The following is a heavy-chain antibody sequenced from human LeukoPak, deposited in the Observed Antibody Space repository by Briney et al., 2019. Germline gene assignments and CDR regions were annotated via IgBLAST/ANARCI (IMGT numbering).Heavy chain of an antibody. CDR3: ASVPEPSYNPYS. J-gene: IGHJ4*02. D-gene: IGHD5-24*01. Sequence: ASVKVSCKASGYTITNHYMCWVRQAPGQGLEWMGIIHPSGDRTSYAQKFQGRVTMTRDTSTSTVYMELSSLRSEDTAVYYCASVPEPSYNPYSWGPGTLVTVSS. V-gene: IGHV1-46*01. CDR2: IHPSGDRT. CDR1: GYTITNHY.